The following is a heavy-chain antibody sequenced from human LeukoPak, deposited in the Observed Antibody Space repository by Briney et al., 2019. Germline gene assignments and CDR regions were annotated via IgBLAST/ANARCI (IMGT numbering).Heavy chain of an antibody. Sequence: PSETLSLTCTVSGDSISPYYWSWIRHPPGKGLEWIGYIYYSGDTNYNPSLKSRVTMSVDTSKYQFSLKLSSVTAADTAVYYCARDSQWEVDYWGQGTLVTVSS. CDR3: ARDSQWEVDY. CDR2: IYYSGDT. D-gene: IGHD1-26*01. J-gene: IGHJ4*02. CDR1: GDSISPYY. V-gene: IGHV4-59*01.